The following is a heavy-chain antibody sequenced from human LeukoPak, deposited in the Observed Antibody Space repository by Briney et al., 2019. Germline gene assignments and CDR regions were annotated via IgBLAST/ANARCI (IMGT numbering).Heavy chain of an antibody. V-gene: IGHV3-30*04. Sequence: PGGSLRLSCAASGFTFSSYAMHWVRQAPGKGLEGVAVISYDGSNKYYADSVKGRFTISRDNSKNTLYLQMNSLRAEDTAVYYCARPGYLVVQGYFDYWGQGTLVTVSS. J-gene: IGHJ4*02. CDR1: GFTFSSYA. CDR2: ISYDGSNK. D-gene: IGHD2-15*01. CDR3: ARPGYLVVQGYFDY.